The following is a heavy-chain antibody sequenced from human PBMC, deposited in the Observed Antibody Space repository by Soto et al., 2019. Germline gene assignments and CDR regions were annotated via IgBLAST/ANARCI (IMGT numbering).Heavy chain of an antibody. D-gene: IGHD2-2*01. CDR2: IYYSGST. CDR1: GGSISSGDYY. J-gene: IGHJ4*02. CDR3: ARGYGFRWGVAPAAAKYYFDY. Sequence: QVQLQESGPGLVKPSQTLSLTCTVSGGSISSGDYYWSWIRQPPGKGLEWIGYIYYSGSTYYNPSLKSRVTISVDTSKNQFSLKLSSVTAADTAVYYCARGYGFRWGVAPAAAKYYFDYWGQGTLVTVSS. V-gene: IGHV4-30-4*01.